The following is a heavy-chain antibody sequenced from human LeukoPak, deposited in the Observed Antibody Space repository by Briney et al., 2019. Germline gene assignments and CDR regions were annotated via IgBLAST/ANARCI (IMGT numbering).Heavy chain of an antibody. CDR1: GGSISSGDYY. CDR2: VSHGGTS. D-gene: IGHD3-10*01. J-gene: IGHJ3*01. CDR3: AREPLTETYYTNALDV. Sequence: SETLSLTCTVSGGSISSGDYYWNWIRQSPGKGLEWIGCVSHGGTSYFNPSLESRLTMSRDRSKNQVSLKLTPVSAADTAIYYRAREPLTETYYTNALDVWGLGTMVIVSS. V-gene: IGHV4-30-2*06.